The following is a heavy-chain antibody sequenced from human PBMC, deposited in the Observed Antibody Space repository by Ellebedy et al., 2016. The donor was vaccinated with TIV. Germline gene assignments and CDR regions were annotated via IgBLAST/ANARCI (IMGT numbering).Heavy chain of an antibody. J-gene: IGHJ3*02. CDR2: MNPNSGNT. V-gene: IGHV1-8*01. CDR3: ARDPMVRALIGGAFDI. D-gene: IGHD3-10*01. CDR1: GYTLTELS. Sequence: AASVKVSCKVSGYTLTELSMHWVRQAPGKGLEWMGWMNPNSGNTGYAQKFQGRVTMTRNTSISTAYMELSSLRSEDTAVYYCARDPMVRALIGGAFDIWGQGTMVTVSS.